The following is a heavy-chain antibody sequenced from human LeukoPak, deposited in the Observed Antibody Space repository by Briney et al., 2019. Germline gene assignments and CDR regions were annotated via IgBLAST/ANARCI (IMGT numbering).Heavy chain of an antibody. Sequence: GASVKVSCKASGYTLTSYYMHWVRQAPGQGLEWMGWINPNSGGTNYAQKFQGRVTMTRDTSISTAYMELSRLRSDDTAVYYCARDRWQQLVLGWFDPWGQGTLVTVSS. CDR3: ARDRWQQLVLGWFDP. J-gene: IGHJ5*02. CDR2: INPNSGGT. V-gene: IGHV1-2*02. CDR1: GYTLTSYY. D-gene: IGHD6-13*01.